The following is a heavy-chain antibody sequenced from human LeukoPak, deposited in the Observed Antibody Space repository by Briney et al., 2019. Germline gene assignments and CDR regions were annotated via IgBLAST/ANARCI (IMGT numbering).Heavy chain of an antibody. CDR1: GFTFSSYE. D-gene: IGHD3-22*01. V-gene: IGHV4-39*01. CDR2: MYESGST. J-gene: IGHJ4*02. Sequence: GSLRLSCAASGFTFSSYEINWVRQPPGKGLEWIGSMYESGSTFYSPSLKSRVTISIDTSKNQFSLKLNSVTAADTAVYFCARHYGLNYYDSSAYEYWGQGTLVTVSS. CDR3: ARHYGLNYYDSSAYEY.